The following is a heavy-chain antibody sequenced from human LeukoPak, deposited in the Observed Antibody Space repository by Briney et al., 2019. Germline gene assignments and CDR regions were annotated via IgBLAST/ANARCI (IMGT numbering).Heavy chain of an antibody. CDR1: GYTFTGYY. V-gene: IGHV1-2*02. J-gene: IGHJ5*02. Sequence: ASVKVSCKASGYTFTGYYMHWVRQAPGQGLEWMGWNNPNSGGTNYAQKFQGRVTMTRDTSISTAYMELSRLRSDDTAVYYCARGWIVVVPAVKMNWFDPWGQGTLVTVSS. CDR3: ARGWIVVVPAVKMNWFDP. D-gene: IGHD2-2*01. CDR2: NNPNSGGT.